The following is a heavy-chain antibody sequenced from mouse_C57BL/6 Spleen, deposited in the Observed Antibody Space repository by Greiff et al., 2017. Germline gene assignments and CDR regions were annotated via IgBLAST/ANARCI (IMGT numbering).Heavy chain of an antibody. CDR1: GYTFTSYW. J-gene: IGHJ4*01. D-gene: IGHD2-3*01. V-gene: IGHV1-64*01. CDR3: AREEDGYYWAMDY. CDR2: IHPNSGST. Sequence: VQLQQPGAELVKPGASVKLSCKASGYTFTSYWMHWVKQRPGQGLEWIGMIHPNSGSTNYNEKFKSKATLTVDKSSSTAYMQLSSLTSEDSAVXYCAREEDGYYWAMDYWGQGTSVTVSS.